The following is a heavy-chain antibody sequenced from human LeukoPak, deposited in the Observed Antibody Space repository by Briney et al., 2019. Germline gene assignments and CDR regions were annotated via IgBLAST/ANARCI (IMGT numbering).Heavy chain of an antibody. J-gene: IGHJ5*02. Sequence: SETLSLTCTVSSGSISSYYWSWIRQPPGKGLEWIGYIYYSGSTNYNPSLKSRVTISVDTSKNQFSLKLSSVTAADTAVYYCARARAGPMYYYDSSGYSGFDPWGQGTLVTVSS. CDR3: ARARAGPMYYYDSSGYSGFDP. V-gene: IGHV4-59*01. D-gene: IGHD3-22*01. CDR1: SGSISSYY. CDR2: IYYSGST.